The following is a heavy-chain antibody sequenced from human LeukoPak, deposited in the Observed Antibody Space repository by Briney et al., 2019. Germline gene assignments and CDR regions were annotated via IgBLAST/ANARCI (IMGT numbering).Heavy chain of an antibody. CDR3: ARSIMITSQFDY. J-gene: IGHJ4*02. Sequence: SETLSLTCTVSGGSVSSGSYYWSWIRQPPGKGLEWIGCIYYSGSTNYNPSLKSRVTISVDTSKNQFSLKLSSVTAADTAVYYCARSIMITSQFDYWGQGTLVTVSS. V-gene: IGHV4-61*01. CDR2: IYYSGST. CDR1: GGSVSSGSYY. D-gene: IGHD3-16*01.